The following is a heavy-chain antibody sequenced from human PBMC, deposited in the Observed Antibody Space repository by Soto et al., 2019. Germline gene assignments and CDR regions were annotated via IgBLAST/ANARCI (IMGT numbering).Heavy chain of an antibody. CDR3: ARVGYYYDSSGYYLSFDY. D-gene: IGHD3-22*01. CDR1: GYTFTDYD. Sequence: QVQLVQSGAEVKKPGASVKVSCKASGYTFTDYDINWVRQATGQGLEWMGWMNPNSGNTGYAQKFQGRVTMTRNTSISTAYMERSSLRSEDTAVYYCARVGYYYDSSGYYLSFDYWGQGPLVPVSS. V-gene: IGHV1-8*01. J-gene: IGHJ4*02. CDR2: MNPNSGNT.